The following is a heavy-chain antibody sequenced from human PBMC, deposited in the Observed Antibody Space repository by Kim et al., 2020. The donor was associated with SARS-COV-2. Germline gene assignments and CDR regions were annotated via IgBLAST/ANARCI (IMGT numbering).Heavy chain of an antibody. CDR3: TTGVTTW. Sequence: GGSLRLSCAASGFTFSNAWMSWVRQAPGKGLEWVGHIKSKTDGGTTDYAAPVKGRFTISRDDSKNTLYLQMNSLKTDDTAVYYCTTGVTTWWGQGTLVTVSS. J-gene: IGHJ4*02. CDR2: IKSKTDGGTT. CDR1: GFTFSNAW. V-gene: IGHV3-15*01. D-gene: IGHD4-4*01.